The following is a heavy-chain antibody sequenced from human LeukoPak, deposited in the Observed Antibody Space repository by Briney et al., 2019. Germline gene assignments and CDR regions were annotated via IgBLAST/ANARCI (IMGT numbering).Heavy chain of an antibody. J-gene: IGHJ6*02. CDR3: ARVLMSNSNYYYGMDV. D-gene: IGHD4-23*01. Sequence: PGGSLRLSCASSEFTFSNYGMHWVRQAPGKGLEWVAFIRNDGRNKYFPDSVKGRFTISRDNSKNTLYLQMNSLRAEDTAVYYCARVLMSNSNYYYGMDVWGQGTTVTVSS. V-gene: IGHV3-30*02. CDR2: IRNDGRNK. CDR1: EFTFSNYG.